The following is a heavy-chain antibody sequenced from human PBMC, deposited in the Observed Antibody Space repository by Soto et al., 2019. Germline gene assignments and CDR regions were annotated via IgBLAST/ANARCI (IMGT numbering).Heavy chain of an antibody. J-gene: IGHJ6*02. D-gene: IGHD6-13*01. CDR1: GGSFSGYY. Sequence: SSETLSLTCAVYGGSFSGYYWSWIRQPPGKGLEWIGEINHSGSTNYNPSLKSRVTISVDTSKNQFSLKLSSVTAADTAVYYCATAYSSSWYPWGMDVWGQGTTGTVS. CDR2: INHSGST. V-gene: IGHV4-34*01. CDR3: ATAYSSSWYPWGMDV.